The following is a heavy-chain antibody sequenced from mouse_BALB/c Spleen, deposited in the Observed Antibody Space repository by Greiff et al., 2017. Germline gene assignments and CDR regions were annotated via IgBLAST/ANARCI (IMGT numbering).Heavy chain of an antibody. Sequence: EVKLQESGPELVKPGASVKISCKTSGYTFTEYTMHWVKQSHGKSLEWIGGINPNNGGTSYNQKFKGKATLTVDKSSSTAYMELRSLTSEDSAVYYCARSRPNYDSWFAYWGQGTLVTVSA. CDR1: GYTFTEYT. CDR3: ARSRPNYDSWFAY. J-gene: IGHJ3*01. CDR2: INPNNGGT. D-gene: IGHD2-4*01. V-gene: IGHV1-18*01.